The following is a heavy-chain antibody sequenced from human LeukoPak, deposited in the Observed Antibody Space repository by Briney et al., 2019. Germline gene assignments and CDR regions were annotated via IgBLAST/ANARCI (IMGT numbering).Heavy chain of an antibody. V-gene: IGHV3-13*01. CDR1: GFTFSSYD. Sequence: GGSLRLSCAASGFTFSSYDMHWFRQATGKGLEWISAIDPAGNTWYSDSVKGRFTISRENAKSSLFLQMNSLRAADTAVYYCVREPSYTGTWWYPDLWGRGTLVTVSS. D-gene: IGHD1-14*01. CDR3: VREPSYTGTWWYPDL. CDR2: IDPAGNT. J-gene: IGHJ2*01.